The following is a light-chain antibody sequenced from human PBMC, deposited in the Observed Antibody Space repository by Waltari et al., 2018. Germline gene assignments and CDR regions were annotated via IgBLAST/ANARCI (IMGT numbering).Light chain of an antibody. CDR2: AAS. J-gene: IGKJ2*01. CDR3: QQYNNWRT. V-gene: IGKV3-15*01. CDR1: QSISRN. Sequence: EILMTQSPPTLSVSPGERATLSCRASQSISRNLAWYQQKPGQAPRLLIYAASTRATGIPARFSGSGYGTEFTLTISSLQSEDFAVYYCQQYNNWRTFGQGTKLEIK.